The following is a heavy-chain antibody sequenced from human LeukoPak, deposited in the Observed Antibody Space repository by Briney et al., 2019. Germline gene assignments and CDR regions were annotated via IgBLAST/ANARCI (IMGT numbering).Heavy chain of an antibody. D-gene: IGHD1-1*01. V-gene: IGHV4-30-4*01. CDR3: AGTIPRGNFDS. CDR2: IYYSGST. CDR1: GGSISSGDYY. J-gene: IGHJ4*02. Sequence: PSETLSLTCTVSGGSISSGDYYWSWIRQPPGKGLEWIGYIYYSGSTYYNPSLNSRLTISIDTSKNQFSLKLSSVTAADTAVYYCAGTIPRGNFDSWGQGTLVTVSS.